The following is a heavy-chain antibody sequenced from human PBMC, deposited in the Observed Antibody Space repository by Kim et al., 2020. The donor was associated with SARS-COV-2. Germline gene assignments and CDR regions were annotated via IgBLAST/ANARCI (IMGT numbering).Heavy chain of an antibody. D-gene: IGHD4-17*01. Sequence: SPSLKSRVNISVDKSKNQFSLKLSSVTAEDTAVYYWASGDGDYEDAFDIWGQGTMVTVSS. V-gene: IGHV4-4*02. J-gene: IGHJ3*02. CDR3: ASGDGDYEDAFDI.